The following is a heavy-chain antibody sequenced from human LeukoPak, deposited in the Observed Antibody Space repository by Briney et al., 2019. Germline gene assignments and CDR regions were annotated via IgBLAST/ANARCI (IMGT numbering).Heavy chain of an antibody. CDR3: ARLGAGGDYGGFDY. CDR1: GGTFSSYA. CDR2: IIPIFGTA. Sequence: GASVKVTCKASGGTFSSYAISWVRQAPGQGLEWMGGIIPIFGTANYAQKFQGRVTITADESTSTAYMELSSLRSEDTAVYYCARLGAGGDYGGFDYWGQGTLVTVSS. J-gene: IGHJ4*02. D-gene: IGHD4-17*01. V-gene: IGHV1-69*13.